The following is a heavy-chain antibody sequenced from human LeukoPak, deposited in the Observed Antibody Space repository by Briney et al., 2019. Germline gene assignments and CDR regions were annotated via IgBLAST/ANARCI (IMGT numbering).Heavy chain of an antibody. J-gene: IGHJ4*02. CDR2: GDYSGGT. CDR3: AGERGEEYSSGWYKTNFFYN. CDR1: GGSISSYY. Sequence: PSETLPLTCTVSGGSISSYYWSWIRQPPGKGLEWIATGDYSGGTYYNPSLESRVAISADMSKNQISLQLTSVTGAGTAVYYCAGERGEEYSSGWYKTNFFYNWGQGIRVTVSS. D-gene: IGHD6-19*01. V-gene: IGHV4-59*12.